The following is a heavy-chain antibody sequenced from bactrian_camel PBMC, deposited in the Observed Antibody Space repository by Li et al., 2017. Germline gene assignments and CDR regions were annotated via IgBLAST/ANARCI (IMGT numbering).Heavy chain of an antibody. CDR2: ILGDGSAT. V-gene: IGHV3S6*01. D-gene: IGHD7*01. CDR1: GYTGNC. J-gene: IGHJ6*01. Sequence: VQLVESGGGSVQAGGSLRLSCAVSGYTGNCLGWFHRASGNEREGVARILGDGSATYYGDSVKDRFTISRDNANLYLQMNSLKPEDTAMYYCAAGRPQYNGLGTGADFGYWGQGTQVTVS. CDR3: AAGRPQYNGLGTGADFGY.